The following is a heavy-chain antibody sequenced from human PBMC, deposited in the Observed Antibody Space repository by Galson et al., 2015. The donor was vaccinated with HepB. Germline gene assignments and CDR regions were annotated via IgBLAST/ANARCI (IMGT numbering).Heavy chain of an antibody. D-gene: IGHD6-19*01. CDR2: ISSSSSYI. CDR1: GFTFSSYS. Sequence: SLRLSCAASGFTFSSYSMNWVRQAPGKGLEWVSSISSSSSYIYYADSVKGRFTISRDNAKNSLYLQMNSLRAEDTAVYYCASIAVAGPSNYWGQGTLVTVSS. CDR3: ASIAVAGPSNY. V-gene: IGHV3-21*01. J-gene: IGHJ4*02.